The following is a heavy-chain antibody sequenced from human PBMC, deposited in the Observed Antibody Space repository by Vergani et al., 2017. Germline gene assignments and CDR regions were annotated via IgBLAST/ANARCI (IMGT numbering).Heavy chain of an antibody. J-gene: IGHJ1*01. CDR2: ISYDGSNK. V-gene: IGHV3-30*04. CDR1: GFTFSSYA. D-gene: IGHD2-2*01. Sequence: VQLLESGGGLVQPGGSLRLSCAASGFTFSSYAMHWVRQAPGKGLEWVAVISYDGSNKYYGDSVKGRFTISRDNSKNTLYLQMNSLRAEDTAVYYCARDSCSSTSCYGYFQHWGQGTLVTVSS. CDR3: ARDSCSSTSCYGYFQH.